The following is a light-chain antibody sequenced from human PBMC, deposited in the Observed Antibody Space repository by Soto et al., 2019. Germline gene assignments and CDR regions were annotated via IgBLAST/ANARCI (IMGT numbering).Light chain of an antibody. V-gene: IGLV2-18*02. Sequence: QSALTQPPSVSGSPGQSVTISCTGTISDVGFYARVSWYQQVPGTAPKLLIYHVTNRPSGVPDRFSGSQSGKTASLTVSGLQAEDEADYYCSSYTSSSTYVFGTGTKLTVL. J-gene: IGLJ1*01. CDR2: HVT. CDR1: ISDVGFYAR. CDR3: SSYTSSSTYV.